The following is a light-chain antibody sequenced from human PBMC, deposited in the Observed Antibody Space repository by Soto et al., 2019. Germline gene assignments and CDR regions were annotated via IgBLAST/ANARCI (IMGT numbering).Light chain of an antibody. CDR1: QSVLYSSNNKNY. CDR3: QQYYSTPLT. J-gene: IGKJ4*01. V-gene: IGKV4-1*01. CDR2: WAS. Sequence: DIVMTQSPDSLAVSPGERATINCKSSQSVLYSSNNKNYLAWYQQKPGQPPKLLIYWASTRESGVPDRFSGSGSGTDFTLTNSSLQAEDVAVYYCQQYYSTPLTFGGGTKVEIK.